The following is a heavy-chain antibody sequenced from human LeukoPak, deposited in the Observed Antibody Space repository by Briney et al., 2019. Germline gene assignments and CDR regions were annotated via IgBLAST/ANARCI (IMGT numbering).Heavy chain of an antibody. D-gene: IGHD6-6*01. V-gene: IGHV3-7*03. CDR3: ARDGPYSTSSTHPP. J-gene: IGHJ5*02. CDR1: GFTFSNYN. Sequence: QTGGSLRPSCAASGFTFSNYNFYWVRQAPGKGLEWVANIKQDGSEKYYVGSVKGRFTISRDNAKNSLYLQMDSLRAEDTAVYYCARDGPYSTSSTHPPWGQGTLVTVSS. CDR2: IKQDGSEK.